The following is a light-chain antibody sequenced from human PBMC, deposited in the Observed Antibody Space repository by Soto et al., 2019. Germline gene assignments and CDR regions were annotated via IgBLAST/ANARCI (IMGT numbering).Light chain of an antibody. CDR1: QSVSSY. V-gene: IGKV3-11*01. CDR2: DAS. CDR3: QQRSNWPPTWT. Sequence: EIVLTQSPATLSLSPGARAPLSCRARQSVSSYLAWYQQKPGQAPRLLIYDASNRATGIPARFSGSGSGTDFTLTISSLEPEDFAVYYCQQRSNWPPTWTFGQGTKVDI. J-gene: IGKJ1*01.